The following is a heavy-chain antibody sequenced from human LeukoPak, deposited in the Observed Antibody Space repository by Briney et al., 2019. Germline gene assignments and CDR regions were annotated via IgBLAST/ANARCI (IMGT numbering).Heavy chain of an antibody. CDR3: ARDPNYYDSSGYFN. CDR2: ISSSSSYI. J-gene: IGHJ4*02. CDR1: GFTFSSYS. V-gene: IGHV3-21*01. D-gene: IGHD3-22*01. Sequence: GGSLRLSCAASGFTFSSYSMNWVRQAPGKGLEWVSSISSSSSYIYYADSVKGRFTISRDNAKNSLYLQMNSLRAEDTAVYYCARDPNYYDSSGYFNWGQGTLVTVSS.